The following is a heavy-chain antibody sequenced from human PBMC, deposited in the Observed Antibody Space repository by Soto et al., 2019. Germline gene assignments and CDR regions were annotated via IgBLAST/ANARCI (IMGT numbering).Heavy chain of an antibody. CDR2: IYYTGST. CDR3: SGHKSRGDDRYGSDI. CDR1: GGSIYSTNYY. J-gene: IGHJ3*02. Sequence: QLQLQESGPGLVKPSETLSLTCTVSGGSIYSTNYYWGWIRQPPGKGLEWIGSIYYTGSTYYNPSPQSRVAISVDTSRKQHSLKLTSLTAADTGVFSCSGHKSRGDDRYGSDIWGQGTMVTVSS. V-gene: IGHV4-39*01. D-gene: IGHD5-12*01.